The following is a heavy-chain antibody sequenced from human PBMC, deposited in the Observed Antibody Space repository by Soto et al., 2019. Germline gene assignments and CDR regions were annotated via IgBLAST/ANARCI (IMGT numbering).Heavy chain of an antibody. CDR1: GGSISSGGYS. D-gene: IGHD2-15*01. CDR3: ARGGDCSGGSRYWRPGYYYGMDV. J-gene: IGHJ6*02. Sequence: QLQLQESGSGLVKPSQTLSLTCAVSGGSISSGGYSWSWIRQPPGKRLEWLGYIYHSGSTYYNPSLKSRVTISVDRSKNQFSLKQSSVTAADTAVYYCARGGDCSGGSRYWRPGYYYGMDVWGQGTTVTVSS. V-gene: IGHV4-30-2*01. CDR2: IYHSGST.